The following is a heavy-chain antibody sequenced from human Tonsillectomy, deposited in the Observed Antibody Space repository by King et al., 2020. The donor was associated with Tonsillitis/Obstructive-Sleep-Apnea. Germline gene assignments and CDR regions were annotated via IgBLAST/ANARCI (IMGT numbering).Heavy chain of an antibody. CDR3: ARGLKGFDRDAWFDP. Sequence: LQLQESGPGLVKPSQTLSLTCTVSGGSISSGGYYWSWIRQHPGKGLEWIGYIYYSGSTYYNPSLKSRVTISVDTSKNQFSLKLSSVTAADTAVYYCARGLKGFDRDAWFDPWGQGTLVTVSS. D-gene: IGHD3-10*01. CDR2: IYYSGST. V-gene: IGHV4-31*03. J-gene: IGHJ5*02. CDR1: GGSISSGGYY.